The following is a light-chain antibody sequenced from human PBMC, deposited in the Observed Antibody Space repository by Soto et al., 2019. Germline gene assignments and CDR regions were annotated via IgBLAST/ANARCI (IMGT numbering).Light chain of an antibody. J-gene: IGKJ4*01. Sequence: EIVLTQSPATLSLSPGERATLSCRASQSVGTYLVWYQQKPGRAPRLLIYDASKRAIGIPDRFSGSGSGTDFTLTISSLEPGDSAVYDCQQRRAWPRVFGGGTRME. CDR1: QSVGTY. CDR3: QQRRAWPRV. CDR2: DAS. V-gene: IGKV3-11*01.